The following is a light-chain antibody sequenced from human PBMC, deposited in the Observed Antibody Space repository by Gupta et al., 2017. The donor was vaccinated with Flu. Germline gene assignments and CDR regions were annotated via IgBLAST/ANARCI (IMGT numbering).Light chain of an antibody. V-gene: IGKV1-17*01. CDR3: LQHSYLYS. Sequence: DIQMTRSPSSLSASVGDRVTITCRASQGIRNDLGWYQQKPGKATQRLIYAASSLKSVVSSRFSGSGSGTEFPLTISILQPEDFATYYCLQHSYLYSFGQGTKLEIK. CDR2: AAS. CDR1: QGIRND. J-gene: IGKJ2*03.